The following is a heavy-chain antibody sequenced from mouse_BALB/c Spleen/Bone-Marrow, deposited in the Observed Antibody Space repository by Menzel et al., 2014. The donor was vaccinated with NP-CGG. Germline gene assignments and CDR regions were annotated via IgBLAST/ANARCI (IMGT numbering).Heavy chain of an antibody. V-gene: IGHV6-6*02. CDR3: TRGIYYGNYYAMDY. CDR1: GFTFSNYW. D-gene: IGHD2-1*01. CDR2: IRLKSNNYAT. Sequence: EVMLVESGGGLVQPGGSMKLSCVASGFTFSNYWMNWVRQSPEKGLEWVAEIRLKSNNYATHYPESVKGRFTISRDDSKSSVYLQMNNLRAEDTGIYYCTRGIYYGNYYAMDYWGQGTSVTVSS. J-gene: IGHJ4*01.